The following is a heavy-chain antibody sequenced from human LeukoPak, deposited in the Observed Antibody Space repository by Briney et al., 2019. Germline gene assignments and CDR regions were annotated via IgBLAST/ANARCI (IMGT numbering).Heavy chain of an antibody. D-gene: IGHD4-23*01. CDR1: GFTFSSYA. V-gene: IGHV3-23*01. CDR2: ISSSGRLT. Sequence: GGSLRLSCTPSGFTFSSYAISWLRHPPGKGLEWLSGISSSGRLTYYVVSVKVRFTICRDNSRNTVVLQVNSLRAEDTAVYYCAKDLGGNSYFEYWGQGTLVTVSS. J-gene: IGHJ4*02. CDR3: AKDLGGNSYFEY.